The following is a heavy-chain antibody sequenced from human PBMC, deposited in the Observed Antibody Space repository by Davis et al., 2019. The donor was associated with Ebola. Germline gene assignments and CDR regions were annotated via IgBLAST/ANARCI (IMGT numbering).Heavy chain of an antibody. V-gene: IGHV3-53*01. CDR3: AGNGGGYSGYVPPAFDC. D-gene: IGHD5-12*01. Sequence: PGGSLRLSCTVSGFSATTKYMNWVRQAPGKGLEWVATIYRGGDTYHADSVKGRSTISRDKSKNTLDLQMNNLRGEDTALYYCAGNGGGYSGYVPPAFDCWGQGALVTASS. CDR1: GFSATTKY. J-gene: IGHJ4*02. CDR2: IYRGGDT.